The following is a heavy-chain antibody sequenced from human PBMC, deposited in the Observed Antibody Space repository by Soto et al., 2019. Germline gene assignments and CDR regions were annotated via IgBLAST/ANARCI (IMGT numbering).Heavy chain of an antibody. CDR3: ARSPGRYYGSGSYTRDYYYYYGMDV. D-gene: IGHD3-10*01. Sequence: PSETLSLTCAVYGGSFSGYYWSWIRQPPGKGLEWIGEINHSGSTNYNPSLKSRVTISVDTSKNQFSLKLSSVTAADTAVFYCARSPGRYYGSGSYTRDYYYYYGMDVWGQGTTVTVSS. J-gene: IGHJ6*02. CDR1: GGSFSGYY. CDR2: INHSGST. V-gene: IGHV4-34*01.